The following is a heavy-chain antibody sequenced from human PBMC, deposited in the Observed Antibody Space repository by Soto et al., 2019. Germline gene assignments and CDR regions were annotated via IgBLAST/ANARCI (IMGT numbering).Heavy chain of an antibody. CDR3: TRSLVARDAFDE. V-gene: IGHV3-23*01. CDR1: VFTFSTSV. J-gene: IGHJ3*01. CDR2: ISGSGDRT. Sequence: GSLRLSCAASVFTFSTSVMSWFRQAPVNGLQWVSIISGSGDRTYYADSVKGRFTVSRDNSKNTLYLDMNTVTADDTALYYCTRSLVARDAFDEWGQGKMVIVSS. D-gene: IGHD5-12*01.